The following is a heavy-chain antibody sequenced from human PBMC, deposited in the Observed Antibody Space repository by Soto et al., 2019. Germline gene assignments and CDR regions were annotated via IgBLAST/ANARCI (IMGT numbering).Heavy chain of an antibody. CDR1: GFTFSSYG. V-gene: IGHV3-30*18. CDR3: ANVGHSGAFDI. J-gene: IGHJ3*02. D-gene: IGHD3-10*01. Sequence: GGSLRLSCAASGFTFSSYGMHWVRQAPGKGLEWVAVISYDGSNKYYADSVKGRFTISRDNSKNTLYLQMNSLRAEDTAVYYCANVGHSGAFDIWGQGTMVTVSS. CDR2: ISYDGSNK.